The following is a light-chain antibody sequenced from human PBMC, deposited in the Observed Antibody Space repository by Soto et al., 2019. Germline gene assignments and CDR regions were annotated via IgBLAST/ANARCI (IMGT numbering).Light chain of an antibody. J-gene: IGKJ4*01. CDR1: QDISRY. CDR2: DVS. Sequence: DIQMTQSPASLSASVGETVTMSCQASQDISRYLNWYQQKPGRAPKLLINDVSNLETGVPPRFSASGSGTEFTLTINGLQPEDLATYYCQQYDIPPSTFGGGTKVAIK. CDR3: QQYDIPPST. V-gene: IGKV1-33*01.